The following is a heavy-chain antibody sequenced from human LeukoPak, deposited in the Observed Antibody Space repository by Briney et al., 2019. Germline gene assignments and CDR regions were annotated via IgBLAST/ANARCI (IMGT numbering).Heavy chain of an antibody. CDR3: ARGFRDTAMFLDC. CDR1: GFTFSSYE. CDR2: ISGSSSNV. V-gene: IGHV3-48*03. D-gene: IGHD5-18*01. J-gene: IGHJ4*02. Sequence: PGGSLRLSCAASGFTFSSYEMNWVRQAPGKGLEWISAISGSSSNVYYAASVRGRFTISRDNAENSLYLQLNTMRAEDTAVYYCARGFRDTAMFLDCWGQGTLVTVSS.